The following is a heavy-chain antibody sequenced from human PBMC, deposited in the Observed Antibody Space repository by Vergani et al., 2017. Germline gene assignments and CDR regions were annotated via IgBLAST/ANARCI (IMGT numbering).Heavy chain of an antibody. CDR2: IYYSGST. Sequence: QVQLQESGPGLVKPSETLSLTCTVSTDSVSNTFYYWGWIRQTPGKGLEWIGSIYYSGSTYYNPSLKSRVTIAVDTSKKQVSLKMNSLTAADTALYYCVRVDIVMKVADNWGQGTLVTVSS. J-gene: IGHJ4*02. D-gene: IGHD5-12*01. CDR1: TDSVSNTFYY. CDR3: VRVDIVMKVADN. V-gene: IGHV4-39*07.